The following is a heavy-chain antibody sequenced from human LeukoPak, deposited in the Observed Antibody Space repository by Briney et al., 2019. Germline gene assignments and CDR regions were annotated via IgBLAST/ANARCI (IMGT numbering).Heavy chain of an antibody. Sequence: GASVKVSCKTSGYTFTNYAMNWVRQAPGQGLEWMGWMNTYTGNRTYVQGFTGRFVFSLDTSVSTAYLQINSLKTEDTAIYYCARGGYCRSDSCYSNYFDPWGQGTLVSVSS. CDR1: GYTFTNYA. CDR3: ARGGYCRSDSCYSNYFDP. V-gene: IGHV7-4-1*02. CDR2: MNTYTGNR. D-gene: IGHD2-15*01. J-gene: IGHJ5*02.